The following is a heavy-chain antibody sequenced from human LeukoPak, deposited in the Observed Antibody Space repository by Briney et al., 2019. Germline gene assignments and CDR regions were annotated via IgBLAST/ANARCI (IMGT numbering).Heavy chain of an antibody. CDR2: TYYRFKGYN. D-gene: IGHD6-19*01. V-gene: IGHV6-1*01. CDR1: GDSVSSNSAA. J-gene: IGHJ6*03. CDR3: ARESRGGSSGWTINYYYYYMDV. Sequence: SQTLSLTCAISGDSVSSNSAAWNWIRQSPSRGLEWLGRTYYRFKGYNDYAVSVKSRITINPDTSKNQFSLQLNSVTPEDTAVYYCARESRGGSSGWTINYYYYYMDVWGKGTTVTVSS.